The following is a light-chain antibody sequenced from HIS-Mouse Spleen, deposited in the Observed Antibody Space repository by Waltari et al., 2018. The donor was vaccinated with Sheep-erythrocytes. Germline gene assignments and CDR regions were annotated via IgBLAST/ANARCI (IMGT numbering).Light chain of an antibody. V-gene: IGLV3-1*01. CDR1: KLGDKY. CDR3: QAWDSSTAWNVV. CDR2: QDS. Sequence: SYELTQPPSVSVSPGQTASITCSGDKLGDKYACWYQQKPGQSPVLVIYQDSKRPSGSPERFSGSNSGNTATLTISGTQAMDEADYYCQAWDSSTAWNVVFGGGTKVTVL. J-gene: IGLJ2*01.